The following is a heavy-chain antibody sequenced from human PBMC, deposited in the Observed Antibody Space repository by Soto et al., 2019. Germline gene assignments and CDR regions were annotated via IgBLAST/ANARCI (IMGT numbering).Heavy chain of an antibody. D-gene: IGHD3-10*01. CDR2: IYYSGST. J-gene: IGHJ4*02. V-gene: IGHV4-39*01. CDR1: GGSISSSSYY. Sequence: PSETLSLTCTVSGGSISSSSYYWGWIRQPPGKGLEWIGSIYYSGSTYYNPSLKSRVTISVDTSKNQFSLKLSSVTAADTAVYCCASLYGSGSYSFDYWGQGTLVTVSS. CDR3: ASLYGSGSYSFDY.